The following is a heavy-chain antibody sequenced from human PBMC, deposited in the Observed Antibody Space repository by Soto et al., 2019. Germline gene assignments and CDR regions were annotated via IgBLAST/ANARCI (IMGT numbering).Heavy chain of an antibody. Sequence: LSLTCAVYGGSFSGYYWSWIRQPPGKGLEWIGEINHSGSTNYNPSLKSRVTISVDTSKNQFSLKLSSVTAADTAVYYCARDPSIAARKNWFDYWGQGTPVTVSS. CDR1: GGSFSGYY. J-gene: IGHJ5*01. CDR3: ARDPSIAARKNWFDY. V-gene: IGHV4-34*01. CDR2: INHSGST. D-gene: IGHD6-6*01.